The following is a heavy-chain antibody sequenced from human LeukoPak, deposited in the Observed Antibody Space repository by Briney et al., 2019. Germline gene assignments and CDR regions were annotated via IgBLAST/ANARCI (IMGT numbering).Heavy chain of an antibody. CDR2: ISSSGRTI. J-gene: IGHJ6*03. CDR1: GFTFSSSE. Sequence: GGSLRLSCAASGFTFSSSEMNWVRQAPGKGLEWVSYISSSGRTIYNADSVKGRFTISRDNAKNSLSLQMNSLRAEDTAVYYCARGVRYYYYYMDVWGKGTTVTVSS. D-gene: IGHD2-21*01. CDR3: ARGVRYYYYYMDV. V-gene: IGHV3-48*03.